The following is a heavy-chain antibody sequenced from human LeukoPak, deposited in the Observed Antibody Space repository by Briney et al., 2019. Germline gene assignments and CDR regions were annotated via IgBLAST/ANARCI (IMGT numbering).Heavy chain of an antibody. D-gene: IGHD3-3*01. J-gene: IGHJ4*02. CDR1: GGSISSSSYY. V-gene: IGHV4-61*02. CDR3: ARVVESEIFGVVIIRIDC. CDR2: IYTSGST. Sequence: SEILSLTCTVSGGSISSSSYYWSWIRQPAGKGLEWIGRIYTSGSTNYNPSLKSRVTMSVDTSKNQFSLKLSSVTAADTAVYYCARVVESEIFGVVIIRIDCWGQGTLVTVSS.